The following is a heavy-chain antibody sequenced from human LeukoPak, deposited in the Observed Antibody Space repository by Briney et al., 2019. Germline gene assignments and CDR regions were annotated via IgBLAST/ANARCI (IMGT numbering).Heavy chain of an antibody. J-gene: IGHJ6*03. CDR3: ARFTMVRAYMDV. V-gene: IGHV1-8*03. CDR2: MNPNSGNT. Sequence: ASVKVSCKASGYTFTSYDINWVRQATGQGLEWMGWMNPNSGNTGYAQKFQGRVTITRNTSISTAHMELSSLRSEDTAVYYCARFTMVRAYMDVWGKGTTVTVSS. D-gene: IGHD3-10*01. CDR1: GYTFTSYD.